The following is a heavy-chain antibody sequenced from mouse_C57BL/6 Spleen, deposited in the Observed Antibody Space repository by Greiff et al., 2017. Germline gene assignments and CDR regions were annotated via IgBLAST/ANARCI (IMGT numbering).Heavy chain of an antibody. CDR3: ARAYGNYLQGFAY. D-gene: IGHD2-1*01. Sequence: VHLVESGPGLVQPSQSLSITCTVSGFSLTSYGVHWVRQSPGKGLEWLGVIWSGGSTDYNAAFISRLSISKDNSKSQVFFKMNSLQADDTAIYYCARAYGNYLQGFAYWGQGTLVTVSA. CDR1: GFSLTSYG. V-gene: IGHV2-2*01. CDR2: IWSGGST. J-gene: IGHJ3*01.